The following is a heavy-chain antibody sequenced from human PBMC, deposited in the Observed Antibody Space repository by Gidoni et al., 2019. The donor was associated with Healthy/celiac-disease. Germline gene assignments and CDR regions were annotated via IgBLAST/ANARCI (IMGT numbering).Heavy chain of an antibody. D-gene: IGHD3-10*01. Sequence: EVQLVESGGGLVKPGGSLRLSCAASGFTFSNAWMSWVRQAPGKGLEWVGRIKSKTDGGTTDYAAPVKGRFTISRDDSKNTLYLQMNSLKTEDTAVYYCTTIGGMVRGVIPYYGMDVWGQGTTVTVSS. J-gene: IGHJ6*02. CDR2: IKSKTDGGTT. CDR3: TTIGGMVRGVIPYYGMDV. CDR1: GFTFSNAW. V-gene: IGHV3-15*01.